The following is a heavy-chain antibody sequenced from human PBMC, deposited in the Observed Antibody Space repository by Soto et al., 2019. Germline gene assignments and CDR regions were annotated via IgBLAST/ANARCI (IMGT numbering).Heavy chain of an antibody. V-gene: IGHV1-69*12. CDR1: GGTFSSYA. CDR2: IIPNYGTA. D-gene: IGHD1-26*01. CDR3: ARGEVGATWWYFDL. J-gene: IGHJ2*01. Sequence: QVQLGQSGAEVKKPGSSVKVYCHAAGGTFSSYAISWVRHAPGQELEWRGGIIPNYGTANYAQKFQSRVTINADESTSTAYMELSSLRSEDTAVYSCARGEVGATWWYFDLWGRCTLVTVSS.